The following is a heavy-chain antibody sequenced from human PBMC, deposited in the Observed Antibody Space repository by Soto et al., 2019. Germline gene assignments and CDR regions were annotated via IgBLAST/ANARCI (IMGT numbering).Heavy chain of an antibody. CDR2: IWFDGSDK. V-gene: IGHV3-33*01. CDR3: ARLYCSSSSCYSVGAFDI. J-gene: IGHJ3*02. D-gene: IGHD2-2*01. CDR1: GFTFSSYG. Sequence: GGSLRLSCAASGFTFSSYGMHWVRQAPGKGLEWVALIWFDGSDKYYVDSVKGRFTISRDNSKNTVHLQMNSLRVEDTAVYYCARLYCSSSSCYSVGAFDIRGQGTVVTVS.